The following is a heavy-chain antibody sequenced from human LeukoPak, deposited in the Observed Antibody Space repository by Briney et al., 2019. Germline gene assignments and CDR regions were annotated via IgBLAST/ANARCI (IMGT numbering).Heavy chain of an antibody. V-gene: IGHV1-69*13. J-gene: IGHJ3*02. CDR2: IIPIFGTA. CDR1: GGTFSSYA. D-gene: IGHD1-26*01. Sequence: SVKVSCKASGGTFSSYAISWVRQAPGQGLEWMGGIIPIFGTANYAQKFQGRVTITADESTSTAYMELSSLRSEDTAVYYCARDGRGSGSYSDDAFDIWGQGTMVTVSS. CDR3: ARDGRGSGSYSDDAFDI.